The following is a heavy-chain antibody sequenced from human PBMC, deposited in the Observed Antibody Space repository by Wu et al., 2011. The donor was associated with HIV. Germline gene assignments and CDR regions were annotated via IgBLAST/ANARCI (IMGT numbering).Heavy chain of an antibody. D-gene: IGHD6-19*01. CDR2: IIPIFGTA. CDR1: GGFFSNHA. Sequence: QVQLVQSGAEVKKPGSSVKVSCKASGGFFSNHAYSWVRQAPGQGLEWMGRIIPIFGTAIYAHKFQGRLTITADKSSNTASMELTSLKSEDTAVYYCATDPTIAVAGTKSFWGRGTLVSVSS. J-gene: IGHJ4*02. CDR3: ATDPTIAVAGTKSF. V-gene: IGHV1-69*14.